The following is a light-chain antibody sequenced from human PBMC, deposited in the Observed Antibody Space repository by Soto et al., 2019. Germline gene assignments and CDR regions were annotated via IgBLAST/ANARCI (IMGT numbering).Light chain of an antibody. J-gene: IGKJ1*01. CDR3: QQYDGWPRT. CDR1: QRASSSY. Sequence: EITLTQPARPLSLPQVSKATPSCRASQRASSSYLAWYQQKPGQAPRLLIYGASSRASGVPARFSGSGSGTEFTLTISSLQSEDFAFFYCQQYDGWPRTFGQGTKVDI. V-gene: IGKV3-20*01. CDR2: GAS.